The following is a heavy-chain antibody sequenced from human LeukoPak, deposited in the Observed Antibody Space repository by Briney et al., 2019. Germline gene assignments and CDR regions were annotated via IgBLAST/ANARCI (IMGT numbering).Heavy chain of an antibody. V-gene: IGHV1-69*05. CDR3: ARRLQPQTGFDP. Sequence: SVKVSCKASVVTFSSYAISWVRNAPGQGLEWMGGIIPIFGTANYAQKFQVRVTITTDESTSTAYMELSSLRSEDTAVYYCARRLQPQTGFDPWGQGTLVTVSS. CDR2: IIPIFGTA. CDR1: VVTFSSYA. J-gene: IGHJ5*02. D-gene: IGHD4-11*01.